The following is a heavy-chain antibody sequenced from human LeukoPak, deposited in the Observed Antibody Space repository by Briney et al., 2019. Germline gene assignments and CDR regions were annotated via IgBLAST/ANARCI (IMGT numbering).Heavy chain of an antibody. CDR3: ARDGSLGDRENRGFDP. J-gene: IGHJ5*02. Sequence: SVKVSCKASGGTFSSYAISWVRQAPGQGLEWMGRIIPIFGIANYAQKFQGRVTITADKSTSTAYMELSSQRSEDTAVYYCARDGSLGDRENRGFDPWGQGTLVTVSS. V-gene: IGHV1-69*04. CDR2: IIPIFGIA. CDR1: GGTFSSYA. D-gene: IGHD1-26*01.